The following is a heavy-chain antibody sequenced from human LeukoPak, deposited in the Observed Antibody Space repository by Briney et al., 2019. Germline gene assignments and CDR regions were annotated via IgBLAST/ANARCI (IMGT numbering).Heavy chain of an antibody. CDR3: ARIGYSSSCFDY. CDR1: GFTFDDYA. D-gene: IGHD6-13*01. J-gene: IGHJ4*02. CDR2: ISWNSGSI. V-gene: IGHV3-9*01. Sequence: GGSLRLSCAASGFTFDDYAMHWVRQAPGKGLEWVSGISWNSGSIGYADPVKGRFTISRDNAQNSVYLQMNSVRAEDTAVYYCARIGYSSSCFDYWGQGTPVTVSS.